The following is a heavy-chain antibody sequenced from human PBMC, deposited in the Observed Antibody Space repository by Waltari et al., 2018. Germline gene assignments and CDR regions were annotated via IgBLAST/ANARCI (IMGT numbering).Heavy chain of an antibody. CDR2: TRNKANSYTT. CDR1: GFTFGDHY. CDR3: AMLYDFWSGYYVDY. V-gene: IGHV3-72*01. D-gene: IGHD3-3*01. J-gene: IGHJ4*02. Sequence: EVQLVESGGGLVQPGGSLRLSCAASGFTFGDHYMDWVRQAPGKGLEWVGRTRNKANSYTTEYAASVKGRFTISRDDSKNSLYLQMNSLKTEDTAVYYCAMLYDFWSGYYVDYWGQGTLVTVSS.